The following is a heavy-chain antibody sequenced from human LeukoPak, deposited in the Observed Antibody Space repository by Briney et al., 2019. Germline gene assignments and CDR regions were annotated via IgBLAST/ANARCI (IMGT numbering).Heavy chain of an antibody. J-gene: IGHJ6*03. D-gene: IGHD1-26*01. CDR2: ISSSGSTI. Sequence: GGSLRLSCAASGFTFSSYEMNWVRQAPGKGLEWVSYISSSGSTIYYADSVKGRFTISRDNAKNSLYLQMNSLRAEDTALYYCVKGGRSSVSYYYMDAWGRGTTVTVSS. CDR1: GFTFSSYE. CDR3: VKGGRSSVSYYYMDA. V-gene: IGHV3-48*03.